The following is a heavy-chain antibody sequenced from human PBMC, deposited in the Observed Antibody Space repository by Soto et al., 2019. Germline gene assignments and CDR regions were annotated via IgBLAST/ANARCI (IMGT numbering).Heavy chain of an antibody. V-gene: IGHV3-48*01. CDR3: ARDRRADDFWSGYYTEGFFDY. CDR2: ISSSSSTI. Sequence: GSLRLSCAASGFTFSSYSMNWVRQAPGKGLEWVSYISSSSSTIYYADSVKGRFTISRDNAKNSLYLQMNSLRAEDTAVYYCARDRRADDFWSGYYTEGFFDYWGQGTLVTVSS. CDR1: GFTFSSYS. J-gene: IGHJ4*02. D-gene: IGHD3-3*01.